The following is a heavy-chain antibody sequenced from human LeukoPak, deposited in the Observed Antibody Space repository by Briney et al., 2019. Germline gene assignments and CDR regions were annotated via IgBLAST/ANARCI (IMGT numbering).Heavy chain of an antibody. Sequence: SETLSLTCTVPGGSISSSNWWSWVRQPPGKGLECIGDIYHLGATNYNPSLKSRVTISVDKSKNQFSLKLSSVTAADTAVYYCARDWGVSARPGYMDVWGKGTTVTVSS. CDR1: GGSISSSNW. CDR3: ARDWGVSARPGYMDV. J-gene: IGHJ6*03. V-gene: IGHV4-4*02. CDR2: IYHLGAT. D-gene: IGHD6-6*01.